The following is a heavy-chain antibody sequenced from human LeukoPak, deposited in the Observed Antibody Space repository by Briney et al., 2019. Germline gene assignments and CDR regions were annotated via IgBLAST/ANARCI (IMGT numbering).Heavy chain of an antibody. J-gene: IGHJ3*02. V-gene: IGHV1-46*01. Sequence: ASVKVSCKASGYTFTSYYMHWVRQAPGQGREWMGIINPSGGSTSYAQKFQGRVTMTRDTSTSTVYMELSGLRSEGTGVYYCARERLSHYAFDIWGQGTMVTVSS. D-gene: IGHD3-3*02. CDR3: ARERLSHYAFDI. CDR2: INPSGGST. CDR1: GYTFTSYY.